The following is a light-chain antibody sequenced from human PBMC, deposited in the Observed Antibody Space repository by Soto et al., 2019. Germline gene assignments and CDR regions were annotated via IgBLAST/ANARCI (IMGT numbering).Light chain of an antibody. J-gene: IGKJ5*01. CDR3: QQYNNWPPIT. Sequence: EMVMTQSPATLYVTPGERATLSCRASQSVSSNLAWYQQKPGQAPRLLIYGASTRATGIPARFSGSGSGTEFTLTISSLQSEDFAVYYCQQYNNWPPITFGQGTRLEIK. V-gene: IGKV3-15*01. CDR1: QSVSSN. CDR2: GAS.